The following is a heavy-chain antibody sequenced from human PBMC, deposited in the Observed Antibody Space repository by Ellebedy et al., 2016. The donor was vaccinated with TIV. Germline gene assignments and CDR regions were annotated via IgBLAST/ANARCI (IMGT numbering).Heavy chain of an antibody. J-gene: IGHJ5*02. Sequence: SETLSLTXTVSGGSISSSSYYWGWIRQPPGKGLEWIGSIYYSGSTYYNPSLKSRVTISVDTSKNQFSLKLSSVTAADTAVYYCARGHRRWAVAGPFDPWGQGTLVTVSS. CDR2: IYYSGST. CDR3: ARGHRRWAVAGPFDP. D-gene: IGHD6-19*01. V-gene: IGHV4-39*07. CDR1: GGSISSSSYY.